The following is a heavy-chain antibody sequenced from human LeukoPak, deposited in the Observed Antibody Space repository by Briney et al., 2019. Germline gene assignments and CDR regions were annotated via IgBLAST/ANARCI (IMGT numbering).Heavy chain of an antibody. J-gene: IGHJ6*03. CDR2: IISSGSTM. Sequence: GGSLRLSCAASGFIFSGYYMSWIRQAPGKGLEWVSYIISSGSTMYYTDSVKGRFTISRDNVKNSLYLQMNSLRVEDTAVYYCAGDDNMDVWGKGTTVSVSS. V-gene: IGHV3-11*01. CDR1: GFIFSGYY. CDR3: AGDDNMDV.